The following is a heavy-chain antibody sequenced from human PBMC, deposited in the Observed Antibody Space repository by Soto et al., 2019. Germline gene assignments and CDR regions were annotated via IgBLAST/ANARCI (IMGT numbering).Heavy chain of an antibody. Sequence: QVQLQQWGAGLLKPSETLSLTCAVKDGSFRDYYWSWIRQPPGKGLEWLGEINHSGSTNSNPSLKSRVTISVDKSKKQVSVTLSSVTAADTAVYYCVRGRGFMSRNAFDIWGQGTMVTVS. CDR2: INHSGST. CDR3: VRGRGFMSRNAFDI. J-gene: IGHJ3*02. V-gene: IGHV4-34*01. CDR1: DGSFRDYY.